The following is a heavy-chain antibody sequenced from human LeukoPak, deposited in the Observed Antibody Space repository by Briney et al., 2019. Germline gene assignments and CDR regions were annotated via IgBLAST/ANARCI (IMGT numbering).Heavy chain of an antibody. CDR3: ARGELASFDY. D-gene: IGHD1-7*01. Sequence: GASVKVSCKASGYTFTGYYMHWVRQAPGQGLEWMGGIIPIFGTANYAQKFQGRVTITADESTSTAYMELSSLRSEDTAVYYCARGELASFDYWGQGTLVTVSS. CDR2: IIPIFGTA. CDR1: GYTFTGYY. J-gene: IGHJ4*02. V-gene: IGHV1-69*13.